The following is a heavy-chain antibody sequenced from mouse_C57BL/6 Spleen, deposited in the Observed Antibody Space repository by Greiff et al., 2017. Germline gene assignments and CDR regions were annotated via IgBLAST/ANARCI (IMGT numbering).Heavy chain of an antibody. CDR2: ISDGGSYT. CDR3: ARDLNYGSSSWFAY. CDR1: GFTFSSYA. D-gene: IGHD1-1*01. J-gene: IGHJ3*01. Sequence: EVQGVESGGGLVKPGGSLKLSCAASGFTFSSYAMSWVRQTPEKRLEWVATISDGGSYTYYPDNVKGRFTISRDNAKNNLYLQMSHLKSEDTAMYYCARDLNYGSSSWFAYWGQGTLVTVSA. V-gene: IGHV5-4*01.